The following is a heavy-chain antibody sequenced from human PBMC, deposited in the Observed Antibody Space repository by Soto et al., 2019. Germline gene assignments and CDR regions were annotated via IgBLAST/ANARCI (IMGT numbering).Heavy chain of an antibody. CDR3: ARDRTIFGLGWYYGMDV. Sequence: QVQLVQSGAEVKKPGASVKVSCKASGYTFTGYYMHWVRQAPGQGLEWMGWINPNSGGTNYAQKCQGGVTMTRDTSISTAYMELSRLRSDDTAVYYCARDRTIFGLGWYYGMDVWGQGTTVTVSS. V-gene: IGHV1-2*02. J-gene: IGHJ6*02. CDR2: INPNSGGT. D-gene: IGHD3-3*01. CDR1: GYTFTGYY.